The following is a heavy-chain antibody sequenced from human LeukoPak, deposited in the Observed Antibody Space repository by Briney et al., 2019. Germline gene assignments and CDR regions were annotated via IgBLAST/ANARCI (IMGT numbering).Heavy chain of an antibody. CDR1: GFTFDDYT. CDR2: ISWDGGST. D-gene: IGHD6-13*01. J-gene: IGHJ4*02. Sequence: PGGSLRLSCAASGFTFDDYTMHWVREAPGEGLEWVSLISWDGGSTYYADSVKGRFTISRDNSKNSLYLQMNSLRTEDTALYYCAKEGQQLEFDYWGQGTLVTVSS. V-gene: IGHV3-43*01. CDR3: AKEGQQLEFDY.